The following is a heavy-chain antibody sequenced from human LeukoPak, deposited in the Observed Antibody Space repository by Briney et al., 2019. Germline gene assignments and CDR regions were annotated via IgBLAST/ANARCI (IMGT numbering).Heavy chain of an antibody. CDR1: GFTFSTFG. CDR3: AKDVEGGYTFYYFDL. Sequence: PGGSLRLSCAASGFTFSTFGMNWVRQAPGKGLEWVAILSYDGRKTYYADSVKGRFTMPRDNSKNTVSLQINSLRARHTPVYYCAKDVEGGYTFYYFDLWGEGALVTVSS. D-gene: IGHD3-22*01. V-gene: IGHV3-30*18. CDR2: LSYDGRKT. J-gene: IGHJ4*02.